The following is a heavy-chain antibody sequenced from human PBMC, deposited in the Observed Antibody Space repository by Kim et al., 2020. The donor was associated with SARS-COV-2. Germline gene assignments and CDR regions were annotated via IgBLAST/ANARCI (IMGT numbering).Heavy chain of an antibody. CDR3: ARVDTAMVLDGSIDY. CDR1: GYSFTSYW. Sequence: GESLKISCKGSGYSFTSYWISWVRQMPGKGLEWMGRIDPSDSYTNYSPSFQGHVTIPADKSISTAYLQWSSLKASDTAMYYCARVDTAMVLDGSIDYWGQGTLVTVSS. J-gene: IGHJ4*02. D-gene: IGHD5-18*01. CDR2: IDPSDSYT. V-gene: IGHV5-10-1*01.